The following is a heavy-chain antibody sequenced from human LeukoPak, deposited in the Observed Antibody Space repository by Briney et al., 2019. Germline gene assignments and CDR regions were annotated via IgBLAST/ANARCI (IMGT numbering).Heavy chain of an antibody. V-gene: IGHV3-15*07. CDR3: TTGWLDY. D-gene: IGHD2-15*01. CDR2: IKSRVDGGTA. Sequence: PGGSLRLSCATSGFTFNEYNMNWVRQAPGKGLERVGRIKSRVDGGTADFAAPVKGRFTISRDDSKNILYLQLNSLKNEDTAVYYCTTGWLDYWGQGSLVTVSS. J-gene: IGHJ4*02. CDR1: GFTFNEYN.